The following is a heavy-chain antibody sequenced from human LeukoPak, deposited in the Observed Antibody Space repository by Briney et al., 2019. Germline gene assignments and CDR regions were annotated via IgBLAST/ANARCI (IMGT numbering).Heavy chain of an antibody. J-gene: IGHJ4*02. CDR2: ISGSGGST. CDR1: GFTFSSYA. D-gene: IGHD3-22*01. V-gene: IGHV3-23*01. CDR3: AKEVPYYDSSGFALGY. Sequence: GGSLRLSCAASGFTFSSYAMSWVRQAPGKGLEWVSAISGSGGSTYYADSVKGRFTISRDNSKDTLYLQMNSLRAEDTAVYYCAKEVPYYDSSGFALGYWGQGTLVTVSS.